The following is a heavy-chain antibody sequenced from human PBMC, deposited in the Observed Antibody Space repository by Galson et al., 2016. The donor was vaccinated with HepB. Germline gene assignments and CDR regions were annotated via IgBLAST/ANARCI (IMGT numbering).Heavy chain of an antibody. D-gene: IGHD6-13*01. CDR3: VRDEYNISWYKY. J-gene: IGHJ4*02. Sequence: SETLSLTCSVSGVSISSYYWSWFRQPPEKGLEWIGYAFYSGITNYNPSLKSRVTISIDTSKNQFSLKLNSVTAADTALYYCVRDEYNISWYKYWGQGTLVTVSS. CDR1: GVSISSYY. V-gene: IGHV4-59*12. CDR2: AFYSGIT.